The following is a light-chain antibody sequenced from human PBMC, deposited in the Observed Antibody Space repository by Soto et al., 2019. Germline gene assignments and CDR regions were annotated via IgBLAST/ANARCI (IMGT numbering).Light chain of an antibody. V-gene: IGLV2-23*01. CDR3: CSYAGSSTLV. CDR1: SSDVGSYKL. J-gene: IGLJ2*01. CDR2: EGS. Sequence: QSVLTQPASVSGSPGQSITISCTGTSSDVGSYKLVSWYQQHPGKAPKLMIYEGSKRPSGVSNRFSGSKSGNTASLTISGLQAEDEADYYCCSYAGSSTLVFGGGTKVTVL.